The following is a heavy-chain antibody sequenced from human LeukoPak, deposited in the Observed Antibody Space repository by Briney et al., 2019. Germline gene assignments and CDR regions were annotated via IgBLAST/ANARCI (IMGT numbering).Heavy chain of an antibody. V-gene: IGHV1-69*13. J-gene: IGHJ4*02. Sequence: SVKVSCTSSGGTFSSYAISWVRQAPGQGLEWVGGIITIFGTANYAQKFQGRVTITADESTSTAYMELSSLRAEDTAVYYCARGRFNYDNSGYSSFYHWGQGTLVTVSS. CDR3: ARGRFNYDNSGYSSFYH. CDR1: GGTFSSYA. D-gene: IGHD3-22*01. CDR2: IITIFGTA.